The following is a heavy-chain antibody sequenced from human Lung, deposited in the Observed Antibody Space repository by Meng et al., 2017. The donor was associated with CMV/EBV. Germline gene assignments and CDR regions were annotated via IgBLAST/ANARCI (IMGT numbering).Heavy chain of an antibody. V-gene: IGHV4-34*01. CDR1: GGSLSGYY. D-gene: IGHD6-6*01. J-gene: IGHJ4*02. CDR2: IRHSGDIT. CDR3: ARQYSSSYYSDY. Sequence: SETXSLTCGIYGGSLSGYYWSWIRQTPGKGLEWIGEIRHSGDITNYNPSLKSRVTISIDMSKKQFSLKLSAVTAADTAVYYCARQYSSSYYSDYWGQGTLVTVSS.